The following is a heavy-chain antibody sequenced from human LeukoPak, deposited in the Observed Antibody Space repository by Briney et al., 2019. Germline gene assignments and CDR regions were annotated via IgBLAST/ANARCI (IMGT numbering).Heavy chain of an antibody. CDR2: IGLHGYPL. V-gene: IGHV3-11*04. D-gene: IGHD6-19*01. CDR1: GFNFNPYY. Sequence: GGSLRLSCVVSGFNFNPYYMSWIRQAPGKGLEWISYIGLHGYPLDYADSVKGRFTISRGNAKDSLYLDMTSLTAEDTAVYYCARKDFSSGSFTYWGQGTLVTVSS. CDR3: ARKDFSSGSFTY. J-gene: IGHJ4*02.